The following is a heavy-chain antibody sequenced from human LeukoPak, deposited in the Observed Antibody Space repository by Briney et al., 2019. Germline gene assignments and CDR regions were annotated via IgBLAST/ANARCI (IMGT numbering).Heavy chain of an antibody. CDR3: AIATPPFDY. V-gene: IGHV3-30*04. Sequence: GGSLGLSCAASGFTFSSYAMHWVRQAPGKGLEWVAVISYDGSNKYYADSVKGRFTISRDNSKNTLYLQMNSLRAEDTAVYYCAIATPPFDYWGQGTLVTVSS. J-gene: IGHJ4*02. CDR2: ISYDGSNK. D-gene: IGHD2-2*01. CDR1: GFTFSSYA.